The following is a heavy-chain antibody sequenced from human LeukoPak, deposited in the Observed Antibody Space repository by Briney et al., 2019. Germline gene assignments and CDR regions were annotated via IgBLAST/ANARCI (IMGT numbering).Heavy chain of an antibody. D-gene: IGHD2-15*01. CDR2: IYSGGDT. V-gene: IGHV3-66*01. Sequence: GGSLRLSCAASGFTVSSNYMSWVRQAPGKGLEWVSVIYSGGDTYYADSVKGRFTISRDNSKNTLYLQMNSLRAEDTAVYYCARDRKYGGKGGYFDYWGQGTLVTVSS. CDR3: ARDRKYGGKGGYFDY. CDR1: GFTVSSNY. J-gene: IGHJ4*02.